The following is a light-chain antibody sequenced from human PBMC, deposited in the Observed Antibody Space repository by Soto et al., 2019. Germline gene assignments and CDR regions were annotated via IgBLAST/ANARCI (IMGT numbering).Light chain of an antibody. CDR3: QQFNSYPLT. J-gene: IGKJ4*01. CDR2: DAS. Sequence: THSPCTLPLHPGESATLSCRASQNVRSNYLAWYQQKPGKAPSLLIYDASTLHSGVPARFSGGGSGTDFTLTISSLQPEDFATYYCQQFNSYPLTFGGGTKVDIK. CDR1: QNVRSNY. V-gene: IGKV1-9*01.